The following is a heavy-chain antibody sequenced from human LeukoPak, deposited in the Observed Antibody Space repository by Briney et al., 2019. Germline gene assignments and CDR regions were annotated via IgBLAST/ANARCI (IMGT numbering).Heavy chain of an antibody. J-gene: IGHJ4*02. CDR1: GGTFSSYA. Sequence: GASVKVSCKASGGTFSSYAISWVRQAPGQGLEWMGWINPNSGGTNYAQKFQGRVTMTRDTSISTAYMELSRLRSDDTAVYYCARGYVCSGGSCYDYWGQGTLVTVSS. CDR2: INPNSGGT. CDR3: ARGYVCSGGSCYDY. D-gene: IGHD2-15*01. V-gene: IGHV1-2*02.